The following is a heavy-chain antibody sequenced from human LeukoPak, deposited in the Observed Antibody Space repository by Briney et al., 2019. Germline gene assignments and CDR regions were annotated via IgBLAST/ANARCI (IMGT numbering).Heavy chain of an antibody. Sequence: SETLSLTCTVSGVSISSYYWSWIRQPPGKGLEWIGYIYYSGSTNYNPSLKSRVTISVDTSKNQFSLKLSSVTAADTAVYYCAREGGSVGHYNAFDIWGQGTMVTVSS. CDR3: AREGGSVGHYNAFDI. CDR1: GVSISSYY. V-gene: IGHV4-59*01. D-gene: IGHD1-26*01. CDR2: IYYSGST. J-gene: IGHJ3*02.